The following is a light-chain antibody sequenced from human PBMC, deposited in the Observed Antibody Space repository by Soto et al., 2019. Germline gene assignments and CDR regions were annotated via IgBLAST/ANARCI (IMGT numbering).Light chain of an antibody. CDR1: SSDVGSYNL. CDR3: CSYAGRATYV. J-gene: IGLJ2*01. V-gene: IGLV2-23*02. Sequence: QSALTQPASVSGSPGQSITISCTGPSSDVGSYNLVSWYQQYPVKAPKLIIFEVFKRPSGVSHRFSGSKSSNTASLTICGLQAEDEANYYCCSYAGRATYVFGGGTKLTVL. CDR2: EVF.